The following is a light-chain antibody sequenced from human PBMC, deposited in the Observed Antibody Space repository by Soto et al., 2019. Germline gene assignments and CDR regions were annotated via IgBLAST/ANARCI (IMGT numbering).Light chain of an antibody. CDR2: LGS. V-gene: IGKV2-28*01. Sequence: DIVMTQSPLSLPVTPGEPASISCRSSQSLLHSNGYNYLDWYLQKLGQSPQIVIYLGSNRASGVPDRFSGSGSGTDFTLKISRVEAEDFGVHSCLHALQTPPAFGPGTKVEIK. CDR3: LHALQTPPA. CDR1: QSLLHSNGYNY. J-gene: IGKJ1*01.